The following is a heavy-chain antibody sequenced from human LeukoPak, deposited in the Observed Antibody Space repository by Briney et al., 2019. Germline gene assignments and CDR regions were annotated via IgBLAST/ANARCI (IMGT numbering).Heavy chain of an antibody. CDR3: ASSYGSGSYYYFDY. CDR1: GYTFSAYY. V-gene: IGHV1-2*02. Sequence: GASVKVSCKASGYTFSAYYMHWVRQAPGQGLEWMGWINPNSGGTKYAQKFQGRVTLTRDTSISTAYMELSRLRSDDTAVYYCASSYGSGSYYYFDYWGQGTLVTVSS. D-gene: IGHD3-10*01. CDR2: INPNSGGT. J-gene: IGHJ4*02.